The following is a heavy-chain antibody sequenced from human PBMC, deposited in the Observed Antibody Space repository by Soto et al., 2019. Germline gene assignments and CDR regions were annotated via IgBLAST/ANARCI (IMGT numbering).Heavy chain of an antibody. CDR3: ARDYYGSGSYYPKAFRY. V-gene: IGHV1-18*01. CDR2: ISAYNGNT. D-gene: IGHD3-10*01. CDR1: GYTFTSYG. J-gene: IGHJ4*02. Sequence: ASVKVSCKASGYTFTSYGISWVRQAPGQGLEWMGWISAYNGNTNYAQKLQGRVTMTTDTSTSTAYMELRSPRSDDTAVYYCARDYYGSGSYYPKAFRYWGQGTLVTVSS.